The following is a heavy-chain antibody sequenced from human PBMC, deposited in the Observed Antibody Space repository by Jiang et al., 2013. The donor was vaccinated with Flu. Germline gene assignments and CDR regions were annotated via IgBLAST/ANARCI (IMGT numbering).Heavy chain of an antibody. V-gene: IGHV6-1*01. D-gene: IGHD2-21*02. Sequence: AISGDSVSSNSAAWNWIRQSPSRGLEWLGRTYYRSKWYNDYAVSVKSRITINPDTSKNQFSLQLNSVTPEDTAVYYCARDLAYCGGDCYSPFDYWGQGTLVTVSS. J-gene: IGHJ4*02. CDR3: ARDLAYCGGDCYSPFDY. CDR1: GDSVSSNSAA. CDR2: TYYRSKWYN.